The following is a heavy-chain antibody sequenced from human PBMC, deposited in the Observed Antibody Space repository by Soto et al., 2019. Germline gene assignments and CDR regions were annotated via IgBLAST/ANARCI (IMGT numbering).Heavy chain of an antibody. Sequence: QVQLVQSGAEVKKPGSSVKVSWKASGGTFGTYTISWVRQAPGQGLEWMGRIIPYLDITDYAQKFQGRFTIAADKSTTTAYMELNRLRSEDTAVYFCARDTTYWGQGTLVTVSS. CDR2: IIPYLDIT. CDR1: GGTFGTYT. V-gene: IGHV1-69*02. D-gene: IGHD5-18*01. J-gene: IGHJ4*02. CDR3: ARDTTY.